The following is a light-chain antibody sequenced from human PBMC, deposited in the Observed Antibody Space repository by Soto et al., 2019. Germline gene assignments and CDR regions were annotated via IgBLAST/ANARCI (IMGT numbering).Light chain of an antibody. CDR1: SSDVGGYNY. CDR3: SSYATTYNYV. J-gene: IGLJ1*01. Sequence: QSVLTHPPSASGSPGQSVTISCTGTSSDVGGYNYVSWYQQHPGKAPKLMIFEVSKRSSGVPDRFSGSKSGNTASLTVSGLQADYEAYDYCSSYATTYNYVFGTG. CDR2: EVS. V-gene: IGLV2-8*01.